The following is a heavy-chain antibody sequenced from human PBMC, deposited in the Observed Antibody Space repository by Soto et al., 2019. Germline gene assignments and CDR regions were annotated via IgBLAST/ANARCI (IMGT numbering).Heavy chain of an antibody. J-gene: IGHJ3*02. CDR1: GFTFSNYA. Sequence: EVQLLESGGGLVQPGGSLRLSCAASGFTFSNYAVSWVRQAPGKGLEWVSAISGSGGSTYYADSVKGRFTISRDNSKNTLYLQMNSLRAEDTAVYYCAKDTRYYDILTGHGAFDIRGQGTMVTVSS. D-gene: IGHD3-9*01. CDR3: AKDTRYYDILTGHGAFDI. V-gene: IGHV3-23*01. CDR2: ISGSGGST.